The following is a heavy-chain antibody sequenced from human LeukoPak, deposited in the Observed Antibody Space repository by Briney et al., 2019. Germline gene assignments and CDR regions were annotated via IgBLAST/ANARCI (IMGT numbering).Heavy chain of an antibody. CDR3: ARVRDYDILSGP. CDR1: GGTFSSYT. V-gene: IGHV1-69*02. Sequence: SVKVSCKXSGGTFSSYTISWVRQTPGQGLEWMGRIIPILGIAKYPQKFQGRVTITADKSTSTAFMELSSLRSEDTAVYYWARVRDYDILSGPWGQGTLVTVSS. J-gene: IGHJ5*02. D-gene: IGHD3-9*01. CDR2: IIPILGIA.